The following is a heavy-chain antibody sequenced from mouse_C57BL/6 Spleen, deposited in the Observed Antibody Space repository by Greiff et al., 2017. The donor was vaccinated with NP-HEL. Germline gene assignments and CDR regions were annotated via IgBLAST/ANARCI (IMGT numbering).Heavy chain of an antibody. CDR3: ARGYDYGGYWYFDV. CDR1: GYTFTSYW. CDR2: IHPNSGST. Sequence: VQLQQPGAELVKPGASVKLSCKASGYTFTSYWMHWVKQRPGQGLEWIGMIHPNSGSTNYNEKFKSKATLTVDKSSSTAYMQLSSLTSEDSAVYYCARGYDYGGYWYFDVWGTGTTVTVSS. D-gene: IGHD2-4*01. V-gene: IGHV1-64*01. J-gene: IGHJ1*03.